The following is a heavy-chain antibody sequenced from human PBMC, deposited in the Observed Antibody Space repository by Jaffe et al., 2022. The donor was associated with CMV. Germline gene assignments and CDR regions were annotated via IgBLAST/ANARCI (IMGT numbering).Heavy chain of an antibody. V-gene: IGHV3-7*03. J-gene: IGHJ6*04. CDR2: IKQDGSEK. CDR3: GNSPRGFPMDV. D-gene: IGHD3-10*01. CDR1: GFTFSTYW. Sequence: QLVESGGGLVQPGGSLRLSCVASGFTFSTYWMSWVRQAPGKGLEWVANIKQDGSEKYYVDSVKGRFTISRDNAQNSVYLQMNSLRAEDTAVYYCGNSPRGFPMDVWGKGTTVTVSS.